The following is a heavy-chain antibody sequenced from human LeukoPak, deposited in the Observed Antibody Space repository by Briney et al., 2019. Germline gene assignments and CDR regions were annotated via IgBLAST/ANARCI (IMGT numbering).Heavy chain of an antibody. CDR3: ARDQDRNGYFDY. V-gene: IGHV4-31*03. CDR1: GGSIA. J-gene: IGHJ4*02. D-gene: IGHD2-8*01. CDR2: IYFLGSS. Sequence: SQTLSLTCNVSGGSIAWIRQRPGEGLEWIGYIYFLGSSYYNPSLKSRLDLSFDSSKNQFSLNLRSVTAADSAVYFSARDQDRNGYFDYWGQGVLVTVSS.